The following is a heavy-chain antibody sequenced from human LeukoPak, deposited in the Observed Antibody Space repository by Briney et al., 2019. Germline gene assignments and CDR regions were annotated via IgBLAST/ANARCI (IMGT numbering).Heavy chain of an antibody. CDR3: ARVDCSSTSCYRRESDNWFDP. Sequence: SVKVSCKASGGTFSSYAISWVRQAPGHGLEWMGGIIPIFGTANYAQKFQGRVTITADESTSTAYMELSSLRSEDTAVYYCARVDCSSTSCYRRESDNWFDPWGQGTLVTVSS. V-gene: IGHV1-69*13. J-gene: IGHJ5*02. CDR1: GGTFSSYA. CDR2: IIPIFGTA. D-gene: IGHD2-2*01.